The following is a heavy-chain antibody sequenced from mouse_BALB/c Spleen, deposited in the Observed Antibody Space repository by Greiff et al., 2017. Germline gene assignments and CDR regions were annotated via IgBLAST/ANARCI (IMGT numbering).Heavy chain of an antibody. D-gene: IGHD1-1*01. CDR2: IDPANGNT. CDR3: ARKDYYGSVAPYYYAMDY. Sequence: EVKLMESGAELVKPGASVKLSCTASGFNIKDTYMHWVKQRPEQGLEWIGRIDPANGNTKYDPKFQGKATITADTSSNTAYLQLSSLTSEDTAVYYCARKDYYGSVAPYYYAMDYWGQGTSVTVSS. CDR1: GFNIKDTY. V-gene: IGHV14-3*02. J-gene: IGHJ4*01.